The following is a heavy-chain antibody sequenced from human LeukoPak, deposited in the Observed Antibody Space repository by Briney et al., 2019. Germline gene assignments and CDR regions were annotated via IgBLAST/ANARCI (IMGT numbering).Heavy chain of an antibody. Sequence: PSETLSLTCTVSGGSISSYYWSWIRQPPGKGLEWIGYIYYSGSTNYNPSLKSRVTISVDTSKNQFSLKLSSVTAADTAVYYCARANYYGSGSYYVNWFDPWGQGTLVTVSS. V-gene: IGHV4-59*01. CDR2: IYYSGST. CDR1: GGSISSYY. D-gene: IGHD3-10*01. J-gene: IGHJ5*02. CDR3: ARANYYGSGSYYVNWFDP.